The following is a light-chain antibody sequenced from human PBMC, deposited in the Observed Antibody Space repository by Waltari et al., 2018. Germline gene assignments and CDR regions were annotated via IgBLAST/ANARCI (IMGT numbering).Light chain of an antibody. CDR3: QQYYNYPRS. CDR2: DAS. V-gene: IGKV1-33*01. Sequence: IVKTQSLPSLCACGGDRVTITRGARQIISNYLNWYQQKPGEAPKLLMYDASTLETGVPSRFSGGRSATDFTLTINSLQPEDVATYYCQQYYNYPRSFGQGTKLE. CDR1: QIISNY. J-gene: IGKJ2*03.